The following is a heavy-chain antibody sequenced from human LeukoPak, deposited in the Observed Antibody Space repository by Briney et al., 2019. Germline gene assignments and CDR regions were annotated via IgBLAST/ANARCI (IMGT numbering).Heavy chain of an antibody. CDR3: ARPSDYADFQN. J-gene: IGHJ1*01. Sequence: SETLSLTCTVPGGSISSGTYYWHWIRQPAGKGLEWIGRIYPNGRTEYNPSLKRRATILLDTSKNQFSLKLSSVTAADTAVYYCARPSDYADFQNWGQGTLVTVSS. CDR2: IYPNGRT. D-gene: IGHD4-17*01. CDR1: GGSISSGTYY. V-gene: IGHV4-61*02.